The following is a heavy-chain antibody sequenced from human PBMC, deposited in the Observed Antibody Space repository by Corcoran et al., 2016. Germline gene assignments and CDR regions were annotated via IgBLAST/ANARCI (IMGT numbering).Heavy chain of an antibody. J-gene: IGHJ4*02. CDR3: ARATTMVRGVIGSPFGY. V-gene: IGHV1-69*01. CDR1: GGTFSSYA. D-gene: IGHD3-10*01. CDR2: IIPIFGTA. Sequence: QVQLVQSGAEVKKPGSSVKVSCNASGGTFSSYAISWVRQAPGQGLEWMGGIIPIFGTANYAQKFQGGVTITADESTSTAYMELSSLRSEDTAVYYCARATTMVRGVIGSPFGYWGQGTLVTVSS.